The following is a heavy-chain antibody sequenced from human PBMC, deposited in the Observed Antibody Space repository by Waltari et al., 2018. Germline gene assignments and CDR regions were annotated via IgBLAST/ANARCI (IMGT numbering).Heavy chain of an antibody. J-gene: IGHJ4*02. Sequence: QVQLQESGPGLVKPSETLSLTCAVSGYSISSGYYWGWIRQPPGKGLEWIGSIYHSGSTYYNPSLKSRVTISVDTSKNQFSLKLSSVTAADTAVYYCARLVVVDIKLSHFDYWGQGTLVTVSS. V-gene: IGHV4-38-2*01. CDR1: GYSISSGYY. CDR2: IYHSGST. CDR3: ARLVVVDIKLSHFDY. D-gene: IGHD3-22*01.